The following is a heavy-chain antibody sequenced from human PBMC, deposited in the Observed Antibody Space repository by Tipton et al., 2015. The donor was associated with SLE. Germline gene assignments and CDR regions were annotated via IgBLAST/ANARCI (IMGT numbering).Heavy chain of an antibody. V-gene: IGHV4-34*01. Sequence: TLSLTCAVYGWSFSGYYLSWIRQPPGKGLEWIGEINHSGSTNYNPSLKSRVTISVDTSKNQFSLKLSSVTAADTAVYYCARDVGPYTSSWWNNWVDPWGQGTLVTVSS. CDR3: ARDVGPYTSSWWNNWVDP. D-gene: IGHD6-13*01. CDR2: INHSGST. J-gene: IGHJ5*02. CDR1: GWSFSGYY.